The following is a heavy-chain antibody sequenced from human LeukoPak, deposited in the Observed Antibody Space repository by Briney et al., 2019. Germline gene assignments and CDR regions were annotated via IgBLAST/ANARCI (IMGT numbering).Heavy chain of an antibody. CDR2: ISSRSSYI. V-gene: IGHV3-21*01. D-gene: IGHD1-26*01. CDR3: ATSSGSYSPDY. J-gene: IGHJ4*02. Sequence: GGSLRLSCAASGFTLNTYNMNWVRQAPGKGLEWVSSISSRSSYIYYADSLKGRFTIFRDNANNSLFLQMNSLRAEDTAVYYCATSSGSYSPDYWGRGNLATVSS. CDR1: GFTLNTYN.